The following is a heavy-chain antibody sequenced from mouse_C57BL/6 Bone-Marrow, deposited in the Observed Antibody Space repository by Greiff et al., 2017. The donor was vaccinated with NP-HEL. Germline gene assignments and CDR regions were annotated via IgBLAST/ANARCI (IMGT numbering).Heavy chain of an antibody. D-gene: IGHD1-1*01. CDR1: GYTFTSYW. CDR3: AREWFTTVVATEWYFDV. V-gene: IGHV1-72*01. CDR2: IDPNSGGT. Sequence: QVQLKESGAELVKPGASVKLSCKASGYTFTSYWMHWVKQRPGRGLEWIGRIDPNSGGTKYNEKFKSKATLTVDKPSSTAYMQLSSLTSEDSAVYYCAREWFTTVVATEWYFDVWGTGTTVTVSS. J-gene: IGHJ1*03.